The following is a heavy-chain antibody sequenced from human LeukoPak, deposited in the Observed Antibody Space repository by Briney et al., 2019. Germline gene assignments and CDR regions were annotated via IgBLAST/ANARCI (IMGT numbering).Heavy chain of an antibody. CDR3: AKARTSMVRDFDH. D-gene: IGHD5-18*01. V-gene: IGHV3-23*01. CDR2: IGAGGFRT. Sequence: PGGSLRLSCVASGFTFSDYAMSWVRQAPGKGLQRVSSIGAGGFRTFYADSVKGRFTISRVNSENALYLQMDSLRAEDTAVYYCAKARTSMVRDFDHWGQGTLVTVSS. J-gene: IGHJ4*02. CDR1: GFTFSDYA.